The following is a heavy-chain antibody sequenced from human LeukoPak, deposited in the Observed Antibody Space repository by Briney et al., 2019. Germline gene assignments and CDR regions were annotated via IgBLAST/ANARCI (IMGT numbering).Heavy chain of an antibody. J-gene: IGHJ4*02. V-gene: IGHV4-59*01. D-gene: IGHD2-15*01. CDR2: IYYSGST. CDR1: GGSISSYY. Sequence: SETLSPTCTVSGGSISSYYWSWIRQPPGKGLEWIGYIYYSGSTNYNPSLKSRVTISVDTSENQFSLKLSSVAAADTAVYYCAREGYCSGGSCFDYWGQGTLVTVSS. CDR3: AREGYCSGGSCFDY.